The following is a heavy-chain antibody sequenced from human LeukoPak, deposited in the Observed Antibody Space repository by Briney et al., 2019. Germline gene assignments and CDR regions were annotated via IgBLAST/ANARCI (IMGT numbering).Heavy chain of an antibody. CDR1: GFTFNTYA. Sequence: GGSLRLSCAASGFTFNTYAMGWVRQAPGKGLEWVSLIYSNDNTYYADPVKGRFTISRDNSKNTLYLQMNSLRAEDTAVYYCAGVSKSATTGTVLDYWGQGTLVTVSS. V-gene: IGHV3-23*05. D-gene: IGHD6-13*01. CDR3: AGVSKSATTGTVLDY. CDR2: IYSNDNT. J-gene: IGHJ4*02.